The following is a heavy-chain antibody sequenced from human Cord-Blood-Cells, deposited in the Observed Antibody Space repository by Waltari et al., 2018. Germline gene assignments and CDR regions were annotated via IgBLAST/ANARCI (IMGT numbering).Heavy chain of an antibody. CDR2: IRSKANSYAT. D-gene: IGHD3-9*01. CDR1: GFTFSGSA. CDR3: TRSYDILTGYYAFDI. Sequence: EVQLVESGGGLVQPGGSLKLSCAASGFTFSGSAMHWGPQSSGKGLEWVGRIRSKANSYATAYAASVKGRFTISRDDSKNTAYLQMNSLKTEDTAVYYCTRSYDILTGYYAFDIWGQGTMVTVSS. J-gene: IGHJ3*02. V-gene: IGHV3-73*02.